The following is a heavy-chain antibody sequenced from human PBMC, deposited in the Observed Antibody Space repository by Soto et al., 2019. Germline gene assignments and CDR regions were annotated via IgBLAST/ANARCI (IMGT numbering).Heavy chain of an antibody. CDR1: GGTFSSYT. CDR2: ISAYNGNT. CDR3: ARDRKVRYYDFWSGYPRRAFDI. D-gene: IGHD3-3*01. J-gene: IGHJ3*02. V-gene: IGHV1-18*01. Sequence: ASVKVSCKASGGTFSSYTISWVRQAPGQGLEWMGWISAYNGNTNYAQKLQGRVTMTTDTSTSTAYMELRSLRSDDTAVYYCARDRKVRYYDFWSGYPRRAFDIWGQGTMVTVSS.